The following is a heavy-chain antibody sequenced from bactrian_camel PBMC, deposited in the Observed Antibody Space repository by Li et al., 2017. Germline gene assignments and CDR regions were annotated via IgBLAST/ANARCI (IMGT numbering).Heavy chain of an antibody. V-gene: IGHV3S40*01. J-gene: IGHJ4*01. CDR3: AKAGAYPFWGYNY. Sequence: DVQLVESGGGLVQPGWSLRLSCAASGFTFSSYAMSWVRQAPGEGLEWISLINSGGGTVYADSVKGRFTIARDNAKNTVTLQSNSLKTEDMAMYYRAKAGAYPFWGYNYWGQGTQVTVS. D-gene: IGHD5*01. CDR2: INSGGGT. CDR1: GFTFSSYA.